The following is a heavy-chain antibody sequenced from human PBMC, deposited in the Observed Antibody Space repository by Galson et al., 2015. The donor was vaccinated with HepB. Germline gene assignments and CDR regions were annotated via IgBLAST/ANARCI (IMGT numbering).Heavy chain of an antibody. CDR2: ISRSGSPI. CDR1: GFTLSDYY. D-gene: IGHD1-26*01. J-gene: IGHJ6*02. CDR3: ARDLRKRGSGSYYYYYGMDV. Sequence: SLRLSCAASGFTLSDYYMSWIRQAPGKGLEWVSHISRSGSPIYYADTVEGRFTISRDNAKNSLLLQMNSLRAEDTAVYYCARDLRKRGSGSYYYYYGMDVWGQGTTVTVSS. V-gene: IGHV3-11*01.